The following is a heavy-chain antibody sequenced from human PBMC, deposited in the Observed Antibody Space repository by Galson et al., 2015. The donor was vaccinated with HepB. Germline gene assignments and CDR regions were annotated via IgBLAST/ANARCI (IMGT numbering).Heavy chain of an antibody. D-gene: IGHD3-22*01. V-gene: IGHV3-30*18. Sequence: SLRLSCAASGFTFSSYGMHWVRQAPGKGLEWVAVISYDGSNKYYADSVKGRLTISRDSSKNTLYLQMNSLRAEDTAVYYCAKNHYFHDSSGYYSIDYWGQGTLVTVSS. J-gene: IGHJ4*02. CDR1: GFTFSSYG. CDR3: AKNHYFHDSSGYYSIDY. CDR2: ISYDGSNK.